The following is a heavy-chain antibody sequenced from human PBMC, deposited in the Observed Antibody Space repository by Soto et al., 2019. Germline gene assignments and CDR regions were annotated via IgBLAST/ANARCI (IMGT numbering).Heavy chain of an antibody. CDR3: AKVGYYGSGSYSYYFDY. J-gene: IGHJ4*02. V-gene: IGHV3-9*01. Sequence: GGSLRLSCAASGFTFDDYAMHWVRQAPGKGLEWVSGISWNSGSIGYADSVKGRFTISRDNAKNSLYLQMNSLRAEDTALYYCAKVGYYGSGSYSYYFDYWGQGTLVTVSS. CDR2: ISWNSGSI. D-gene: IGHD3-10*01. CDR1: GFTFDDYA.